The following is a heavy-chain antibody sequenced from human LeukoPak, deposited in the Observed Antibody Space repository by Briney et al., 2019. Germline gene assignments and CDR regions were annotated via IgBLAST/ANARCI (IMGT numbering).Heavy chain of an antibody. J-gene: IGHJ4*02. CDR1: GYTFTSYY. V-gene: IGHV1-46*01. Sequence: ASVKVSCTASGYTFTSYYMHWVRQAPGQGLEWMGIINPSGGSTSYAQKFQGRVTMTRDTSTSTVYMELSSLRSEDTAVYYCATLYGDYQLDFDYWGQGTLVTVSS. D-gene: IGHD4-17*01. CDR2: INPSGGST. CDR3: ATLYGDYQLDFDY.